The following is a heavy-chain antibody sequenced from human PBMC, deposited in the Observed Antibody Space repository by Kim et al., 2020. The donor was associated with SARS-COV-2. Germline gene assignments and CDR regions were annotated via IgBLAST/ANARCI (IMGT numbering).Heavy chain of an antibody. CDR3: ARGGYSSGWFPPRYFDY. CDR2: INPSGGST. Sequence: ASVKVSCKASGYTFTSYYMHWVRQAPGQGLEWMGIINPSGGSTSYAQKFQGRVTMTRDTSTSTVYMELSSLRSEDTAVYYCARGGYSSGWFPPRYFDYWGQGALVTVSS. V-gene: IGHV1-46*01. J-gene: IGHJ4*02. CDR1: GYTFTSYY. D-gene: IGHD6-19*01.